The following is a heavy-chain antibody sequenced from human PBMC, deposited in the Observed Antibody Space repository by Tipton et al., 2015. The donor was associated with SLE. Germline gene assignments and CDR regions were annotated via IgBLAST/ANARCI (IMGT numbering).Heavy chain of an antibody. CDR2: VYTTGRN. CDR3: ARVSWGQCYGGSCYYLDS. Sequence: TLSLTCAVSGGSIIRSSYYWIWIRQPAGKALEWIGHVYTTGRNDYNPSLQSRVTISVDTSNNQLSLKLTSVTAADTAVYYCARVSWGQCYGGSCYYLDSWSQGTLVTVAS. J-gene: IGHJ4*02. D-gene: IGHD2-15*01. CDR1: GGSIIRSSYY. V-gene: IGHV4-61*09.